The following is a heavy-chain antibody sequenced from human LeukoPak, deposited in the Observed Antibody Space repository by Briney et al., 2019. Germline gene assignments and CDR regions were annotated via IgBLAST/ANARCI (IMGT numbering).Heavy chain of an antibody. J-gene: IGHJ3*02. CDR3: ARDQLGPSDAFDI. CDR2: MNPNSGNT. CDR1: GYTFTSYY. D-gene: IGHD1-1*01. V-gene: IGHV1-8*02. Sequence: ASVKVSCKASGYTFTSYYMHWVRQATGQGLEWMGWMNPNSGNTGYAQKFQGRVTMTRNTSISTAYMELSSLRSEDTAVYYCARDQLGPSDAFDIWGQGTMVTVSS.